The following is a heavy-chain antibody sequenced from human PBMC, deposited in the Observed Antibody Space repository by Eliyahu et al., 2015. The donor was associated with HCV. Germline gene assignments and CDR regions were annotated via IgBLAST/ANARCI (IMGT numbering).Heavy chain of an antibody. J-gene: IGHJ4*02. Sequence: EVQLVESGGGLVKPGASLRLACAASGFTLSSFSMNWVRQSPSKGLEWVASIDSTXTYIFYSDSVKGRFTISRDNARNSLYLQMNSLRADDTGVYYCARDEGSLYATAWNEWGQGTLVTVSS. CDR3: ARDEGSLYATAWNE. CDR1: GFTLSSFS. D-gene: IGHD1-1*01. CDR2: IDSTXTYI. V-gene: IGHV3-21*04.